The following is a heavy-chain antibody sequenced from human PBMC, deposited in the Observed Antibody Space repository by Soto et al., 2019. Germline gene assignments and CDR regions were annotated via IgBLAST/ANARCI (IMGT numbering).Heavy chain of an antibody. CDR1: GYTFTNFG. V-gene: IGHV1-18*01. CDR2: ISAYTDTP. Sequence: ASVKVSCKASGYTFTNFGVTWVRRAPGQGLEWMGWISAYTDTPNYAQKFQGRVTMTIDTSTSTAYMDLRSLTSDDTAVYYYARVHDFWSGPYDYWGQGTLVTVSS. D-gene: IGHD3-3*01. CDR3: ARVHDFWSGPYDY. J-gene: IGHJ4*02.